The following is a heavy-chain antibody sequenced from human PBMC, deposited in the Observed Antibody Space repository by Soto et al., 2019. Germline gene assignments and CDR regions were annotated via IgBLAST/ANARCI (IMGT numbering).Heavy chain of an antibody. Sequence: EVQLVESGGGLIQPGGSLRLSCVVSGFTVSSTNYMSRVHQDPGKGLEWVSVIYPGGTTFYTDSVKGRFTISRDNSKNTLYLQMNSLRAEDTAVYSCHGYGYWGQGTLVTVSS. CDR3: HGYGY. D-gene: IGHD5-12*01. CDR1: GFTVSSTNY. V-gene: IGHV3-53*01. CDR2: IYPGGTT. J-gene: IGHJ4*02.